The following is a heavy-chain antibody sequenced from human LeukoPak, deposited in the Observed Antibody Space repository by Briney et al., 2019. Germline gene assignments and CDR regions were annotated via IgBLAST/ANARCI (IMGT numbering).Heavy chain of an antibody. CDR3: ARLGGPRDYYYGMDV. Sequence: ASVKVSCKASGYTFTSYGISGVRQAPGQGLEWMGWISAYNGNTNYAQKLQGRVTMTTDTSTSTAYMELRSLRSEDTAVYYCARLGGPRDYYYGMDVWGQGTTVTVSS. CDR2: ISAYNGNT. D-gene: IGHD2-15*01. CDR1: GYTFTSYG. V-gene: IGHV1-18*01. J-gene: IGHJ6*02.